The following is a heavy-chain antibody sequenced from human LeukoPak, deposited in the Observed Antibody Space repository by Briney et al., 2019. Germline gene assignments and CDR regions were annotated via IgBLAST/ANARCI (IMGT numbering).Heavy chain of an antibody. Sequence: ASVKVSCKASGYTFTGYYIHWVRQAPGQGLEWMGRINPNSGDTNYAQKFQGRVTMTRDTSISTAYMELSSLRSDDTAVYYCAAALGFLEWSLDWGQGTLVTVSS. J-gene: IGHJ4*02. CDR3: AAALGFLEWSLD. D-gene: IGHD3-3*01. CDR1: GYTFTGYY. CDR2: INPNSGDT. V-gene: IGHV1-2*06.